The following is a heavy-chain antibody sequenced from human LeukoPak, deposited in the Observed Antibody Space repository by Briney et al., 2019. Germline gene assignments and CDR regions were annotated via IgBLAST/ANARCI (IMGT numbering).Heavy chain of an antibody. Sequence: ASVKVSCKASGGTFSSYAISWVRQAPGQGLEWMGGIIPIFGTANYAQKPKGRVTITADESTSTAYMELSSLRSEDTAVYYCARDRDTAMVTDYDSNWFDPWGQGTLVTVSS. CDR1: GGTFSSYA. CDR3: ARDRDTAMVTDYDSNWFDP. J-gene: IGHJ5*02. D-gene: IGHD5-18*01. CDR2: IIPIFGTA. V-gene: IGHV1-69*01.